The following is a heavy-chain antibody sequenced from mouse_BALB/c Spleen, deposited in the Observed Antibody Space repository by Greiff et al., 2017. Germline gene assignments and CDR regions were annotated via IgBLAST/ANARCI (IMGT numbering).Heavy chain of an antibody. J-gene: IGHJ1*01. V-gene: IGHV5-17*02. CDR3: ARSVVYWYFDV. CDR1: GFTFSSFG. D-gene: IGHD1-1*02. CDR2: ISSGSSTI. Sequence: EVHLVESGGGLVQPGGSRKLSCAASGFTFSSFGMHWVRQAPEKGLEWVAYISSGSSTIYYADTVKGRFTISRDNPKNTLFLQMTSLRSEDTAMYYCARSVVYWYFDVWGAGTTVTVSS.